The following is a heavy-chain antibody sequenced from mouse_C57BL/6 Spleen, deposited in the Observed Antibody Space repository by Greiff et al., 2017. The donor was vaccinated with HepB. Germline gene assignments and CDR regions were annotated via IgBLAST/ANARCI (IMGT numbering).Heavy chain of an antibody. Sequence: VQLKESVAELVRPGASVKLSCTASGFNIKNTYMHWVKQRPEQGLEWIGRIDPANGNTKYAPKFQGKATITADTSSNTAYLQLSSLTSEDTAIYYCARGLLGYYYGSSYPFAYRGQGTLVTVSA. D-gene: IGHD1-1*01. CDR2: IDPANGNT. CDR3: ARGLLGYYYGSSYPFAY. CDR1: GFNIKNTY. V-gene: IGHV14-3*01. J-gene: IGHJ3*01.